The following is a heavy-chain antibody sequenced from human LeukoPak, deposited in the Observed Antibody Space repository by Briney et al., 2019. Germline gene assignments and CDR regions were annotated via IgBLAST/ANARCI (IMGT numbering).Heavy chain of an antibody. V-gene: IGHV1-2*02. Sequence: ASVKVSCKASGYTFTGYYMHWVRQAPGQGLEWMGWINPNSGGTNYAQRFQGRVTMTRDTSVNTAYMELRRLTSDDTAVYFCAREGCSSATCPRANWFDPWGQGTLVTVSS. CDR1: GYTFTGYY. CDR3: AREGCSSATCPRANWFDP. J-gene: IGHJ5*02. CDR2: INPNSGGT. D-gene: IGHD2-2*01.